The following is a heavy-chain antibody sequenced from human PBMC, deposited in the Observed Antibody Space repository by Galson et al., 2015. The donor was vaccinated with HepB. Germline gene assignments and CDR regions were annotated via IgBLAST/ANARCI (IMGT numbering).Heavy chain of an antibody. CDR3: ARENLNSGIYSDY. CDR2: IGSGGITM. D-gene: IGHD1-26*01. J-gene: IGHJ4*02. V-gene: IGHV3-11*01. CDR1: GFTFSDYY. Sequence: SLRLSCAASGFTFSDYYMSWIRQAPGKGLEWVSYIGSGGITMYYTDSVKGRFTISRDNTKNALYLQMRSLRAEDTAVYYCARENLNSGIYSDYWGQGAQVTVSS.